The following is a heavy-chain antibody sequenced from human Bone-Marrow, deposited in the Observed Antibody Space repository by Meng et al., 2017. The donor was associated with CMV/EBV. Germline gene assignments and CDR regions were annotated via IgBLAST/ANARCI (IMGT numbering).Heavy chain of an antibody. J-gene: IGHJ6*02. V-gene: IGHV3-7*01. Sequence: GESLKISCAASGFTFSSYWMSWVRQAPGKGLEWVANIKQDGSEKYYVDSVKGRFTISRDNAKNSLYLQMNSLRAEDTAVYYCAREFGDYSPYYYYGMDVWGQGTTVTVSS. CDR1: GFTFSSYW. CDR2: IKQDGSEK. D-gene: IGHD2-21*01. CDR3: AREFGDYSPYYYYGMDV.